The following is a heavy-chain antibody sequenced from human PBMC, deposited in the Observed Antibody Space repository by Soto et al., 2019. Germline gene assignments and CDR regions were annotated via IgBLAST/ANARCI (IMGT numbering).Heavy chain of an antibody. Sequence: SETLSLTCAVYGGSFSGYYWSWIRQPPGKGLEWIGEINHSGSTNYNPSLKSRVTISVDTSKNQFSLKLSSVTAADTAVYYCARARLSRSWWFDPWGQGTLVTVSS. CDR2: INHSGST. J-gene: IGHJ5*02. D-gene: IGHD3-10*01. CDR3: ARARLSRSWWFDP. CDR1: GGSFSGYY. V-gene: IGHV4-34*01.